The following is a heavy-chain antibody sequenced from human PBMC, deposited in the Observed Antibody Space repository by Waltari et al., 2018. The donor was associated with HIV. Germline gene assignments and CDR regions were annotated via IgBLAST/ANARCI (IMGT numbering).Heavy chain of an antibody. CDR1: GFTFSFSSYT. CDR3: AREDYSGYVGHGLDI. Sequence: QLVESGGGLVQRGGSLRLSCGASGFTFSFSSYTMNWVRQATGKGLEWVSSISRSGSFNYSADAVKGRFTISRDNAKNSLYLQMNSLRTEDTAVYYCAREDYSGYVGHGLDIWGQGTMVTVSS. D-gene: IGHD4-4*01. CDR2: ISRSGSFN. J-gene: IGHJ3*02. V-gene: IGHV3-21*02.